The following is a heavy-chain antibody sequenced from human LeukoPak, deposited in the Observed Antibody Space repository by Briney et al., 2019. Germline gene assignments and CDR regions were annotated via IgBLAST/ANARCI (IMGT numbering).Heavy chain of an antibody. CDR3: ARRSMVQHLDV. Sequence: ASVKVSCKASGYTFTNHSINWVRQAPGQGLEYMGWIDTNTGNPTYAQAFTGRIVFSLDTSVSTAYLDIRSLEAEDTAVYFCARRSMVQHLDVWGKGTTVIVSS. V-gene: IGHV7-4-1*02. D-gene: IGHD3-10*01. CDR2: IDTNTGNP. J-gene: IGHJ6*04. CDR1: GYTFTNHS.